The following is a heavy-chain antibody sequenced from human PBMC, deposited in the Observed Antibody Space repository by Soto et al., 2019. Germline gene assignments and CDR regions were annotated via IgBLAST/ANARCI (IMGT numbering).Heavy chain of an antibody. D-gene: IGHD1-1*01. J-gene: IGHJ5*02. CDR1: GYTFTGYY. CDR3: ARGGGTIFAPLP. Sequence: ASVKVSCKAFGYTFTGYYIHWVRQAPGQGLEWMAYIDPNSGATKYAQKFQGLVTLTRDTSIRTAYMELTSLRSDDTAVYYCARGGGTIFAPLPWGQGTLVTVPQ. CDR2: IDPNSGAT. V-gene: IGHV1-2*04.